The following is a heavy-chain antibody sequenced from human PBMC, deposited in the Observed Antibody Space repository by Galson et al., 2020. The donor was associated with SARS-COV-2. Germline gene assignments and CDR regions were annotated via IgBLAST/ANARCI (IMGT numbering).Heavy chain of an antibody. V-gene: IGHV3-53*01. CDR1: GFTVSSNY. J-gene: IGHJ6*02. CDR3: ATSITGGGMDV. Sequence: GESLKLSCAASGFTVSSNYMSWVRQAPGKGLEWVSINYSDGGTYYADSVKGRFTVSRDSSKNTLYLHMNSLRAEDTALYYCATSITGGGMDVWGQGTTVTVSS. D-gene: IGHD1-20*01. CDR2: NYSDGGT.